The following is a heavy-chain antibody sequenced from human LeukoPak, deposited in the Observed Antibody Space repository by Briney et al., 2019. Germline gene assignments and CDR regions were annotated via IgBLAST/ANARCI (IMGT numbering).Heavy chain of an antibody. CDR3: ARDRVDDITRYYYYMDV. V-gene: IGHV4-61*02. CDR2: IYTSGST. J-gene: IGHJ6*03. D-gene: IGHD3-9*01. CDR1: GGSISSGNYY. Sequence: SQTLSLTCTVSGGSISSGNYYWSWIRQPAGKGLEWIGRIYTSGSTNYNPSLKSRVTISVDTSKSQFSLKLSSVTAADTAVYYCARDRVDDITRYYYYMDVWGKGTTVTVSS.